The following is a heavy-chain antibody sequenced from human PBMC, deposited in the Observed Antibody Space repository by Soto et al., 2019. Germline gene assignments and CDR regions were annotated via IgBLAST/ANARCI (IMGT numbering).Heavy chain of an antibody. J-gene: IGHJ5*02. CDR1: GYTFTSYD. Sequence: QVQLVQSGAEVKKPGASVKVSCKASGYTFTSYDINWVRQATGQGLEWMGWMNPNSGNTGYAQKFQGRVTMTRNTSISTAYMGLSSLRSEDTAVYYCARRRITMVRGVKWFDPWGQGTLVTVSS. D-gene: IGHD3-10*01. V-gene: IGHV1-8*01. CDR3: ARRRITMVRGVKWFDP. CDR2: MNPNSGNT.